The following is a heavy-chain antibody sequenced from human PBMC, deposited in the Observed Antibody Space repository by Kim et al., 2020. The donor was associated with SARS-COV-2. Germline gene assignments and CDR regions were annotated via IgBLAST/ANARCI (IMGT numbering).Heavy chain of an antibody. J-gene: IGHJ4*02. Sequence: ADSVKGRFTISRGNSKNTLYLQVNSLRPEDTGVYYWAVGIIGSLTGIDYWGQGTLVTVSS. V-gene: IGHV3-30*01. CDR3: AVGIIGSLTGIDY. D-gene: IGHD1-26*01.